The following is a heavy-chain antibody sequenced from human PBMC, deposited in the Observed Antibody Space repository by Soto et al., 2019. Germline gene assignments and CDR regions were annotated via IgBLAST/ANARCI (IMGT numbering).Heavy chain of an antibody. D-gene: IGHD3-3*01. CDR1: GFTFSSYG. Sequence: GGSLSLSCAASGFTFSSYGMHWVRQAPGKGLEWVAVIWYDGSNKYYADSVKGRFTISRDNSKNTLYLQMNSLRAEDTAVYYCARASSGDAFDIWGPGTMVTVSS. CDR2: IWYDGSNK. CDR3: ARASSGDAFDI. V-gene: IGHV3-33*01. J-gene: IGHJ3*02.